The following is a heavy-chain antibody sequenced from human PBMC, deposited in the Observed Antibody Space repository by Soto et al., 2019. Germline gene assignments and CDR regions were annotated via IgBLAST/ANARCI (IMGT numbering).Heavy chain of an antibody. J-gene: IGHJ6*02. CDR2: INHSGST. V-gene: IGHV4-34*01. D-gene: IGHD3-10*01. CDR3: ARRIYGSGSYSFYYYYGMDV. CDR1: GGSFIGYY. Sequence: SETLSLTCAVYGGSFIGYYWILSGHPPLKGLEWIGEINHSGSTNYNPSLKSRVTISVDTSKNQFSLKLSSVTAADTAVYYCARRIYGSGSYSFYYYYGMDVWGQGTTVTVSS.